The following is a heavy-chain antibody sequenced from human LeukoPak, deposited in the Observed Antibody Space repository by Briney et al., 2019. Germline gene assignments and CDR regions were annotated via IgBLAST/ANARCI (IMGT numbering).Heavy chain of an antibody. D-gene: IGHD6-6*01. CDR3: AKDPSYSSSPPRYWYFDL. Sequence: THYADSVKGRFTISRDNSKNTLYLQMNSLRAEDTAVYYCAKDPSYSSSPPRYWYFDLWGRGTLVTVSS. V-gene: IGHV3-64*04. J-gene: IGHJ2*01. CDR2: T.